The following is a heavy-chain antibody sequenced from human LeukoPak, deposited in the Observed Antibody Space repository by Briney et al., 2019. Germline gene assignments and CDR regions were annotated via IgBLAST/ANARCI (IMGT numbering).Heavy chain of an antibody. V-gene: IGHV4-38-2*02. CDR2: IYHSGST. CDR1: GYSISSGYY. J-gene: IGHJ4*02. CDR3: AGDYGDYYFDY. Sequence: SETLSLTCTVSGYSISSGYYWGWIRQPPGKGLEWIGSIYHSGSTYYNPSLKSRVTISVDTSKNQFSPRLSSVTAADTAVYFCAGDYGDYYFDYWGQGTLVTVSS. D-gene: IGHD4-17*01.